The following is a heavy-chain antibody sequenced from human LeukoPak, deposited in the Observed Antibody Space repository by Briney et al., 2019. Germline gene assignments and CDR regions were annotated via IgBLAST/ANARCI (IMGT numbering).Heavy chain of an antibody. Sequence: ASVKVSCKASGYTFTGYYMHWVRQAPGQGLEWMGWINPNSGGTNYAQKFQGRVTMTRDTSISTAYMELSRLRSDDTAVYYYARVGYCSGGSCYDYWGQGTLVTVSS. CDR2: INPNSGGT. D-gene: IGHD2-15*01. J-gene: IGHJ4*02. V-gene: IGHV1-2*02. CDR1: GYTFTGYY. CDR3: ARVGYCSGGSCYDY.